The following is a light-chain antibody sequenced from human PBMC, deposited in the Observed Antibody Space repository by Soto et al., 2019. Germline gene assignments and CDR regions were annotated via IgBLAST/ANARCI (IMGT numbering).Light chain of an antibody. V-gene: IGKV1-5*01. CDR1: QSISSW. Sequence: DIQMTQSPSTLSATAGDRVTITCRASQSISSWLAWYQHKPGKAPKLLIYDASNLDSGVPSRFSGSGSGTEFSLTISNLQPDDCATYYCQQYKNYWTFGQGTRVEIK. CDR2: DAS. J-gene: IGKJ1*01. CDR3: QQYKNYWT.